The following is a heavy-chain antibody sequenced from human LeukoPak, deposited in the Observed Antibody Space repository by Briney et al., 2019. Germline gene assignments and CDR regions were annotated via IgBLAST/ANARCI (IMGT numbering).Heavy chain of an antibody. CDR3: ARAVVSLLHAFDI. CDR2: INPNSGGT. CDR1: GYTFTGYY. J-gene: IGHJ3*02. D-gene: IGHD2-15*01. Sequence: ASVKVSCTASGYTFTGYYMHWVRQAPGQGLEWMGWINPNSGGTNYAQKFQGRVTMTRDTSISTAYMELSRLRSDDTAVYYCARAVVSLLHAFDIWGQGTMVTVSS. V-gene: IGHV1-2*02.